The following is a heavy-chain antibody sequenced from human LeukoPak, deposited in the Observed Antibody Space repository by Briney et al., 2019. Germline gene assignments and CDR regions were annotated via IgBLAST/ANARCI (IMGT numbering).Heavy chain of an antibody. V-gene: IGHV1-69*05. D-gene: IGHD3-9*01. Sequence: VASVKVSCKASGGTFSSYAISWVRQAPGQGLEWMGGIIPIFGTANYAQKFQGRVTITTDESTSTAYMELSSLKTEDTAVYYCTREYFDWLWGQGTLVTVSS. CDR3: TREYFDWL. J-gene: IGHJ4*02. CDR2: IIPIFGTA. CDR1: GGTFSSYA.